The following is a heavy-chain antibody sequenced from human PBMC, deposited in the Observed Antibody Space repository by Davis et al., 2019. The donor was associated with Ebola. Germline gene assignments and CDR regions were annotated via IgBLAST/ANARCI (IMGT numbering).Heavy chain of an antibody. CDR1: GYTLTELS. V-gene: IGHV1-24*01. CDR2: FYPEDGET. D-gene: IGHD2-2*02. Sequence: ASVKVSCKVSGYTLTELSMHWVRQAPGKGLEWMGGFYPEDGETIYAQKFQGRVTMTRDTSISTAYMELSRLRSDDTAVYYCARDVGCSSTSCYTGWFDPWGQGTLVTVSS. J-gene: IGHJ5*02. CDR3: ARDVGCSSTSCYTGWFDP.